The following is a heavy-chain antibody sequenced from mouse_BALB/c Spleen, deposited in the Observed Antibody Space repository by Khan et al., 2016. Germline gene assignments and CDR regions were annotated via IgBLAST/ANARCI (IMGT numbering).Heavy chain of an antibody. CDR2: ILPGTGNT. Sequence: QVQLKQSGAELMKPEASVKISCKATDYTFSSYWIEWVKQRPGHGLEWIGEILPGTGNTNYNEKFKGKATFTADTSSNTAYMQLSSLTSEDSAVYYCARAFYGHYYAMDYWGQGTSVTVSS. J-gene: IGHJ4*01. V-gene: IGHV1-9*01. CDR1: DYTFSSYW. D-gene: IGHD2-10*01. CDR3: ARAFYGHYYAMDY.